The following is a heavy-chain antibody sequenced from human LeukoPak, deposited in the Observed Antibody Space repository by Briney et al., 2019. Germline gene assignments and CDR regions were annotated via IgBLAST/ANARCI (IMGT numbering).Heavy chain of an antibody. CDR2: INPNSGGT. CDR1: VYTFTGYY. CDR3: ARSPAYGDYGSAFDI. J-gene: IGHJ3*02. Sequence: ASVKVSCKASVYTFTGYYMHWVRQAPRQALEWVGGINPNSGGTNYAQKFQGRVTMTRDTSISTAYMELSRLRSDDTAVYYCARSPAYGDYGSAFDIWGQGTMVTVSS. V-gene: IGHV1-2*02. D-gene: IGHD4-17*01.